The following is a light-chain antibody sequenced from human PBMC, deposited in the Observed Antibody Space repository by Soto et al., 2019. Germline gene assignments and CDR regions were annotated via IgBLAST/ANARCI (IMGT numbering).Light chain of an antibody. CDR3: QQSYSTPMIT. CDR1: QSISSY. Sequence: DIQMTQSPSSLSACVGDRVTITCLSSQSISSYLNWYQQKPGKAPKLLIYAASSLQSGVPSRFSGSGSGTDFTLTISSLQPEDFATYYCQQSYSTPMITFGQGTRLEIK. CDR2: AAS. J-gene: IGKJ5*01. V-gene: IGKV1-39*01.